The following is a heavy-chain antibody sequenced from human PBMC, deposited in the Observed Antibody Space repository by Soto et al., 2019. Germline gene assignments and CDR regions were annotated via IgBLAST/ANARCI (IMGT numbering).Heavy chain of an antibody. CDR3: TTHGWDSSGWYPPDAFDI. J-gene: IGHJ3*02. CDR1: GFTFSNAW. CDR2: IKSKTDGGTT. V-gene: IGHV3-15*01. Sequence: GGSLRLSCAASGFTFSNAWMSWVRQAPGKGLEWVGRIKSKTDGGTTDYAAPVKGRFTISRDDSKNTLYLQMNSLKTEDTAVYYCTTHGWDSSGWYPPDAFDIWGQGTMVTVSS. D-gene: IGHD6-19*01.